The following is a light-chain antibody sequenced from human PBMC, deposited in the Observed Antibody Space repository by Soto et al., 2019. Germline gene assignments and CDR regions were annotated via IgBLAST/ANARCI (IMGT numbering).Light chain of an antibody. CDR3: QQDGSSPQT. V-gene: IGKV3-20*01. Sequence: ELVLTQSPGTLSLSPGERATLSCRASQSVSSSYLAWYQQKPGQAPRLLIYGASSRATGSPDRFSGSGSGTYCSRTISRLEPEDFAVYYCQQDGSSPQTFGQGTKVEIK. CDR1: QSVSSSY. J-gene: IGKJ1*01. CDR2: GAS.